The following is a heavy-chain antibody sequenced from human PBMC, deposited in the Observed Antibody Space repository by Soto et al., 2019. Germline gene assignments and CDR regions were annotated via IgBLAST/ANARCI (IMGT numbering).Heavy chain of an antibody. J-gene: IGHJ4*02. D-gene: IGHD6-19*01. V-gene: IGHV1-69*13. Sequence: GASVKVSCKASGGTFSSYAISWVRQAPGQGLEWMGGIIPIFGTANYAQKFQGRVTITADESTSTAYMELSSLRSEDTAVYYCAKDRSGWYVGSYFDYWGRGPLVTVSS. CDR3: AKDRSGWYVGSYFDY. CDR2: IIPIFGTA. CDR1: GGTFSSYA.